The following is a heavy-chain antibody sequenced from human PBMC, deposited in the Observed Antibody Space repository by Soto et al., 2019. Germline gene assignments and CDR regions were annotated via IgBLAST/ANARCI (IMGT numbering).Heavy chain of an antibody. D-gene: IGHD6-6*01. J-gene: IGHJ4*02. V-gene: IGHV3-7*03. CDR3: ASRPSAVVYHAVFDY. Sequence: GSLRLSCTASGITLSNYWMTWVRQAPGKGPEWVANINQDGSEKYYVDSVRGRFTVSRDNAKNSLFLQMNSLRAEDTAVYYCASRPSAVVYHAVFDYWGPGRLVTVSS. CDR2: INQDGSEK. CDR1: GITLSNYW.